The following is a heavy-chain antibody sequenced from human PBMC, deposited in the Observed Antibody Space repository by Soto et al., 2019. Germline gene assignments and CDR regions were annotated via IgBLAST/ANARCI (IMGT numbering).Heavy chain of an antibody. J-gene: IGHJ4*02. CDR2: ARNKARSYSI. Sequence: EVQLVESGGGLVQPGGSLRLSCAASGFSFSDHYIDWVRQAPGKGLEWVGRARNKARSYSIEYAASVKGRFTISRDDSKNSVYLQMNSLETEDTAVYYCAGVRWGDVDYWGQGTLVTVSS. CDR3: AGVRWGDVDY. CDR1: GFSFSDHY. V-gene: IGHV3-72*01. D-gene: IGHD3-16*01.